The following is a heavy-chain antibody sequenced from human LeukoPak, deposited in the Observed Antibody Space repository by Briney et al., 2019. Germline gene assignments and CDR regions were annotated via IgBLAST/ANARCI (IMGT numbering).Heavy chain of an antibody. D-gene: IGHD1-26*01. Sequence: PGGSLRLSCAASGFTFSNAWMSWVRQAPGKGLEWVGRIKSKTDGGTTDYAAPVKGRFTISRDDSKNTLYLQMNSLKTEDTAVYYCTTGFEWELRSSVDWGQGTLVTVSS. CDR2: IKSKTDGGTT. V-gene: IGHV3-15*01. J-gene: IGHJ4*02. CDR3: TTGFEWELRSSVD. CDR1: GFTFSNAW.